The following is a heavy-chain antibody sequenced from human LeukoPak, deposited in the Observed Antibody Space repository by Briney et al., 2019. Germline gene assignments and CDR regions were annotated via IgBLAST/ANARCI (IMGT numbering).Heavy chain of an antibody. CDR2: IYHSGST. Sequence: PSETLSLTCTVSGYSISRGYYWGWIRQPPGKGLEGIGSIYHSGSTYYNPCLKSRVTISVDTSKKQFSLKLSSVTAADTAVYYCAGGVFSGYLYYFDYWGQGTLVTVSS. CDR1: GYSISRGYY. V-gene: IGHV4-38-2*02. D-gene: IGHD3-22*01. J-gene: IGHJ4*02. CDR3: AGGVFSGYLYYFDY.